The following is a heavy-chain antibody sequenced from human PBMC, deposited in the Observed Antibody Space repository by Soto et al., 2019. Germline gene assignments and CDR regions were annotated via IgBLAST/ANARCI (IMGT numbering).Heavy chain of an antibody. CDR1: GGSISSYY. Sequence: SETQCLTCTVSGGSISSYYWSWIRQPPGKGLEWIGYIYYSGSTNYNPSLKSRVTISVDTSKNQFSLKLSSVTAADTAVYYCARVWGYYFDYWGQGTLVTVSS. V-gene: IGHV4-59*01. J-gene: IGHJ4*02. CDR2: IYYSGST. CDR3: ARVWGYYFDY. D-gene: IGHD3-10*01.